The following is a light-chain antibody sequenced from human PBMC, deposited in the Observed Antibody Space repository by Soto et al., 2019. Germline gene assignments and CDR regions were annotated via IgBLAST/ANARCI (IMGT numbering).Light chain of an antibody. CDR2: DVS. V-gene: IGLV2-14*01. CDR1: SSDVGGYNY. Sequence: QSALTQPASVSGSPGQSITISCTGTSSDVGGYNYVSWYQQHPGKAPKLMIYDVSNRPSGVSNRFSGSKSGNTVSLTISGLQAEDEADYYCSSYTSSSTPVFGGGTQLTVL. J-gene: IGLJ2*01. CDR3: SSYTSSSTPV.